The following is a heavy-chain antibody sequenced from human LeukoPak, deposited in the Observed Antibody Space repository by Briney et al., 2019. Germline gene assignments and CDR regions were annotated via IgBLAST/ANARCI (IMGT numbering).Heavy chain of an antibody. CDR1: GTSFTTNA. CDR2: INPSGGST. Sequence: ASVKVSCKASGTSFTTNAMHWVRQAPGQGLEWMGIINPSGGSTSYAQKFQGRVTMTRDTSTSTVYMELSSLRSEDTAVYYCARDQDGMDVWGQGTTVTVSS. V-gene: IGHV1-46*01. J-gene: IGHJ6*02. CDR3: ARDQDGMDV.